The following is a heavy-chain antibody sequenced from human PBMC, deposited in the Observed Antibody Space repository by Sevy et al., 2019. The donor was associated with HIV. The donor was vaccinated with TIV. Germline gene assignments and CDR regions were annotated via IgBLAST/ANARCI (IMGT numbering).Heavy chain of an antibody. CDR1: GGSISSYY. CDR2: IYYSGST. Sequence: SETLSLTCTVSGGSISSYYWSWIRQPPGKGLEWIGYIYYSGSTNYNPSLKSRVTISVDTSKNQFSLKLSSVTAADTAVYYCARVSQEYSSSSYWFDPWGQGTLVTVSS. J-gene: IGHJ5*02. V-gene: IGHV4-59*13. D-gene: IGHD6-6*01. CDR3: ARVSQEYSSSSYWFDP.